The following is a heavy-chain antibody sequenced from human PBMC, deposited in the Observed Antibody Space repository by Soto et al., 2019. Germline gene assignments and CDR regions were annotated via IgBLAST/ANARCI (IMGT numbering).Heavy chain of an antibody. CDR2: IRGSGGNR. D-gene: IGHD4-4*01. J-gene: IGHJ4*02. CDR3: ARVASDYINSVDH. V-gene: IGHV3-23*01. CDR1: GFTFNAYA. Sequence: DVQLLESGGGLVQPGGSLRLSCAASGFTFNAYAMTWVRQAPGKGLEWVSAIRGSGGNRYYAGSVRGRFTISRDNSKDTVDLQMNSLRVEDTAVYYCARVASDYINSVDHWGQGILVSVSS.